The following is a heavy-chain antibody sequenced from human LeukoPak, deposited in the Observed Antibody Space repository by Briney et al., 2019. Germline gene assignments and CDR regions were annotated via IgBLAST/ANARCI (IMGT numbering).Heavy chain of an antibody. CDR2: IAYDGSRA. V-gene: IGHV3-33*01. Sequence: PGRSLRLSCAGSGFTFGGYGMHWFRQTPGKGLEWVAVIAYDGSRAFYADSVKGRFTISGDNSKNTMSVQMDDLRAEDTAVYYCTRYNNDHFDYWGQGTLVTVSS. CDR1: GFTFGGYG. J-gene: IGHJ4*02. D-gene: IGHD1-14*01. CDR3: TRYNNDHFDY.